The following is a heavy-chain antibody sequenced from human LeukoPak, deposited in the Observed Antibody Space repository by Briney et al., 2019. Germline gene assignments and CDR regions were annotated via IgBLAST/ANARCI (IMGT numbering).Heavy chain of an antibody. CDR2: INHSGST. V-gene: IGHV4-34*01. CDR1: GGSFSGYY. J-gene: IGHJ4*02. Sequence: NTSETLSLTCAVYGGSFSGYYWSWIRQPPGKGLEWIGEINHSGSTNYNPSLKSRVTISVDTSKNQFSLKLSSVTAADTAVYYCARGFGYSYGLDYWGQGTLVTVSS. CDR3: ARGFGYSYGLDY. D-gene: IGHD5-18*01.